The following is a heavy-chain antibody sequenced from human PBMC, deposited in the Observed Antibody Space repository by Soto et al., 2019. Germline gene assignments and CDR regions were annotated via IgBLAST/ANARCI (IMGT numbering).Heavy chain of an antibody. CDR2: ISYDGSNK. CDR3: ARGAFLSYDSSGYYPY. D-gene: IGHD3-22*01. Sequence: GSLRLSCAASGFTFSSYAMHWVRQAPGKGLEWVAVISYDGSNKYYADSVKGRFTISRDNSKNTLYLQMNSLRAEDTAVYYCARGAFLSYDSSGYYPYWGQGTLVTVSS. J-gene: IGHJ4*02. V-gene: IGHV3-30-3*01. CDR1: GFTFSSYA.